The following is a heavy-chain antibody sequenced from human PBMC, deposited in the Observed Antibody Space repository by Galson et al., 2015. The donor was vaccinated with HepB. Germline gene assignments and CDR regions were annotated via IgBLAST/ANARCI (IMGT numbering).Heavy chain of an antibody. D-gene: IGHD3-10*01. J-gene: IGHJ4*02. CDR3: ARESSSTSSYFDY. CDR1: GYTFTDYY. CDR2: INSKSGGT. Sequence: SVKVSCKASGYTFTDYYIHWVRQAPGQGLEWMGRINSKSGGTDYEQNFQGRVTMTRGPSFSTVYMDLTRLTSDDTAVYFCARESSSTSSYFDYWGQGTLVTVSS. V-gene: IGHV1-2*06.